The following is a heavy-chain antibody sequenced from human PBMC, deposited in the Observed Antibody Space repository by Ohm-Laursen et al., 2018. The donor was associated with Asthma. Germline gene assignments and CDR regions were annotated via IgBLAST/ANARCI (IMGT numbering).Heavy chain of an antibody. J-gene: IGHJ5*02. CDR1: GFTFESYW. D-gene: IGHD3-3*01. CDR3: ARAGVTFWRNVNWFDP. Sequence: SLRLSCAASGFTFESYWMNWVRQAPGKGLEWVSSISSSSSYIYYADSVKGRFTISRDNARNSLYLQMNSLRAEDTAVYYCARAGVTFWRNVNWFDPWGQGTLVTVSS. V-gene: IGHV3-21*01. CDR2: ISSSSSYI.